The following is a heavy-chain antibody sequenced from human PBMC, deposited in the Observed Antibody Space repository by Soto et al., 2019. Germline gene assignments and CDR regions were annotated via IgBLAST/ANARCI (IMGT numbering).Heavy chain of an antibody. D-gene: IGHD2-8*01. V-gene: IGHV5-51*01. Sequence: PGEALKISCTGVGYSFSSYWIGLVRQMPGKGLEWMGIIYPGDSDTRYSPSFQGQVTISADKSISTVYLQWSSLKASDTAMYYCARGYCTTNICDPWFDPWGQGTLVTVSS. CDR2: IYPGDSDT. J-gene: IGHJ5*02. CDR3: ARGYCTTNICDPWFDP. CDR1: GYSFSSYW.